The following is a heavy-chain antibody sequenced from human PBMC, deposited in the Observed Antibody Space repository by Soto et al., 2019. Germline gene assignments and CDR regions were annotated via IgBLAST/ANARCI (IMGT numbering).Heavy chain of an antibody. V-gene: IGHV3-23*01. J-gene: IGHJ4*02. D-gene: IGHD2-21*02. Sequence: GGSLRLSCAASGFTFYNYAMSWVRQSPGKGLEWVSGIGGSNGRTYYADSVKGRFTISRDNSKNTVYLQMNSLRAEDTAVFYCARDSSPFCGGDCYHDYWGQGTPVTVSS. CDR2: IGGSNGRT. CDR1: GFTFYNYA. CDR3: ARDSSPFCGGDCYHDY.